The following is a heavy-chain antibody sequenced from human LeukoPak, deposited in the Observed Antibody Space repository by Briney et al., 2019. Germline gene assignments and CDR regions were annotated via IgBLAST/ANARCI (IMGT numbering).Heavy chain of an antibody. J-gene: IGHJ4*02. V-gene: IGHV3-30*02. Sequence: GGSLRLSCAASGFTFSSYGMHWVRQAPGKGLEWVAFIRYDGSNKYYADSVKGRFTIPRDNSKNTLYLQMNSLRAEDTAVYYCAKVIGEGRRRHDVAAAADPEGIDYWGQGTLVTVSS. CDR3: AKVIGEGRRRHDVAAAADPEGIDY. CDR2: IRYDGSNK. CDR1: GFTFSSYG. D-gene: IGHD6-13*01.